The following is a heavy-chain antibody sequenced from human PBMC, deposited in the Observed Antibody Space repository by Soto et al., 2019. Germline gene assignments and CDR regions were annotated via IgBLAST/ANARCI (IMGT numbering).Heavy chain of an antibody. CDR1: GYTFTSYD. Sequence: QVQLVQSGAEVKKPGASVKVSCKASGYTFTSYDINWVRQATGQGLEWMGWMNPNSGNTGYAQKFQGRVTMTRNTSISTAYMELSSLRSEYTAVYYCARELEWLGYYYYGMDVWGQGTTVTVSS. J-gene: IGHJ6*02. V-gene: IGHV1-8*01. CDR2: MNPNSGNT. CDR3: ARELEWLGYYYYGMDV. D-gene: IGHD3-3*01.